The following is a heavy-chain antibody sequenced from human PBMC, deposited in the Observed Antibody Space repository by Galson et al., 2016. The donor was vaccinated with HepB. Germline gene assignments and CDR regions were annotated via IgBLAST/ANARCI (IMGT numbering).Heavy chain of an antibody. CDR3: ARDPGGRGRGYYYGMDV. V-gene: IGHV1-18*01. J-gene: IGHJ6*02. CDR1: GFLFNTYG. D-gene: IGHD3-10*01. Sequence: SVKVSCKASGFLFNTYGFSWLRQAPGQGLEWMGWISAYNSNTNYAQRFQGRVTMTTDTSTSTACMELRSLRSDDTAAYFCARDPGGRGRGYYYGMDVWGQGTTVTVSS. CDR2: ISAYNSNT.